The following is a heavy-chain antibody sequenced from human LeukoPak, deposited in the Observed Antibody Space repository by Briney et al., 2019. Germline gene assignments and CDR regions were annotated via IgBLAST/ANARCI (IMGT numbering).Heavy chain of an antibody. CDR3: ARDRGYSYGYGY. CDR1: GGSVNSGGSY. Sequence: SETLSLTCTVSGGSVNSGGSYWTWIRQHPGKGLEWIGYISYSGNTYYSPSLKSRITISVDTSKNQFSLKLSSVTAADTAVYYCARDRGYSYGYGYWGQGTLVTVSS. CDR2: ISYSGNT. V-gene: IGHV4-31*02. J-gene: IGHJ4*02. D-gene: IGHD5-18*01.